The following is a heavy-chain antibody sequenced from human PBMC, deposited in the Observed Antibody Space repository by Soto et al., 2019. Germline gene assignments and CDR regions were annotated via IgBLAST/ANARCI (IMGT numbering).Heavy chain of an antibody. CDR2: INPSGGST. CDR1: GYTFTSYY. D-gene: IGHD3-22*01. CDR3: ARDRRPTYYYDSSGYIAPFDY. V-gene: IGHV1-46*01. J-gene: IGHJ4*02. Sequence: GAXVKVSCKASGYTFTSYYMHWVRQAPGQGLEWMGIINPSGGSTSYAQKFQGRVTMTRDTSTSTVYMELSSLRSEDTAVYYCARDRRPTYYYDSSGYIAPFDYYGQGTLVTVSS.